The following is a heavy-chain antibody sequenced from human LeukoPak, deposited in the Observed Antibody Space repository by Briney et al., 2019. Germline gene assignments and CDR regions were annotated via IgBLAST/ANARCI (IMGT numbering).Heavy chain of an antibody. CDR3: ARGKSGIAAAGFPFDY. Sequence: GGSLRLSCAASGFTFSSYAMHWVRQAPGKGLEYVSAISSNGGSTYYANSVKGRFTISRDNSKNTLYLQMGSLRAEDMAVYYCARGKSGIAAAGFPFDYWGQGTLVTVSS. CDR1: GFTFSSYA. J-gene: IGHJ4*02. V-gene: IGHV3-64*01. CDR2: ISSNGGST. D-gene: IGHD6-13*01.